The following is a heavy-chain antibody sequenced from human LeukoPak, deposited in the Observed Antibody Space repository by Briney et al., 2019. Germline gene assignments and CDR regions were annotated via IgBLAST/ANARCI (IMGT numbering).Heavy chain of an antibody. Sequence: SETQSLTCAVSGGSISSSNWWSWVRQPPGKGLEWIGEIYHSGSTNYNPSLKSRVTISVDTSKNQFSLKLSSVTAADTAVYYCARGPTYSSSWWDYWCQGTLVNVSS. CDR2: IYHSGST. D-gene: IGHD6-13*01. CDR3: ARGPTYSSSWWDY. J-gene: IGHJ4*02. CDR1: GGSISSSNW. V-gene: IGHV4-4*02.